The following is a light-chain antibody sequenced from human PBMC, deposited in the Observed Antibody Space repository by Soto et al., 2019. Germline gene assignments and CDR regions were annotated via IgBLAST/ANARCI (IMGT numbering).Light chain of an antibody. J-gene: IGKJ3*01. CDR1: QAISSL. Sequence: DIQMTQSPSSVSASVGDRVTITCRASQAISSLLAWYQQKPGKAPKLLIYAASRLQSGVPSRFSSSASGTDFTLPISRLQPQDFAHYYCQQANSFPHTFGPGTKVDI. CDR3: QQANSFPHT. V-gene: IGKV1D-12*01. CDR2: AAS.